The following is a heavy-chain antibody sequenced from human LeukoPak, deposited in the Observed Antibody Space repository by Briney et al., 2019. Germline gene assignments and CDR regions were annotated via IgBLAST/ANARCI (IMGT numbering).Heavy chain of an antibody. Sequence: SGGSLRLSCAASGFTFSTHWMTWVSQAPGKGLEWVDNIKQDGSEKYYLDSVKGGFTISRDNAKNSLFLQMNSLRAEDTAMYYCATDSRSCRYWGQGTLVTVSS. CDR2: IKQDGSEK. CDR3: ATDSRSCRY. J-gene: IGHJ4*02. V-gene: IGHV3-7*03. CDR1: GFTFSTHW.